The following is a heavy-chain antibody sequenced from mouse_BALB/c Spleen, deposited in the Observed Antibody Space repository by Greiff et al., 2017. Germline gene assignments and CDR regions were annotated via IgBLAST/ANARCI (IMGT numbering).Heavy chain of an antibody. CDR3: ARLDIYSYRSSYHAMDY. Sequence: QVQLQQPGAELVEPGASVKLSCKASGYTFTSYWMHWVKQRPGQGLEWIGEINPSNGRTNYNEKFKSKATLTVDKSSSTAYMQLSSLTSEDSAVYYCARLDIYSYRSSYHAMDYWGQGTTVTVSS. V-gene: IGHV1S81*02. J-gene: IGHJ4*01. CDR2: INPSNGRT. D-gene: IGHD1-1*01. CDR1: GYTFTSYW.